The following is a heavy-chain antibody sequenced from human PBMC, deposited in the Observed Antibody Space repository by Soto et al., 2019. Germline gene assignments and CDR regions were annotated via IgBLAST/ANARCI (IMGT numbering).Heavy chain of an antibody. J-gene: IGHJ4*02. CDR1: GFTFSSYG. D-gene: IGHD6-19*01. V-gene: IGHV3-30*18. Sequence: QVQLVESGGGVVQPGRSLRLSCAASGFTFSSYGMHWVRQAPGKGLEWVAVISYDGSNKYYADSVKGRFTISRDNSKNTLYLQMNSLRAEDTAVYYCAKDRVAGMRQGAFDYWGQGTLVTVSS. CDR3: AKDRVAGMRQGAFDY. CDR2: ISYDGSNK.